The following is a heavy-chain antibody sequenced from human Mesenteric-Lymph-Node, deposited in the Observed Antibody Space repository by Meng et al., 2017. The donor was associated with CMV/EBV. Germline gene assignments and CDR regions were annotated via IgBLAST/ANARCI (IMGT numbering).Heavy chain of an antibody. CDR2: IHYSGTT. D-gene: IGHD5-18*01. CDR1: GGSISSYY. V-gene: IGHV4-59*01. J-gene: IGHJ5*02. Sequence: SETLSLTCTVSGGSISSYYWRWIRQPPGKGLEWIGYIHYSGTTTYNPSLKSRVTISVDTSKNQFSLKLSSVTAADTAVYYGASGPSLGYSYGFCWFDPWGQGTLVTVSS. CDR3: ASGPSLGYSYGFCWFDP.